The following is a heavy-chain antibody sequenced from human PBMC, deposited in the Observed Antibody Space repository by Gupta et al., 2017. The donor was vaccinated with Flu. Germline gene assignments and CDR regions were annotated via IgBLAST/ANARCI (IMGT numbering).Heavy chain of an antibody. J-gene: IGHJ3*01. CDR2: IYPGDSDV. CDR3: ARQRAAAGVWHAFDV. V-gene: IGHV5-51*01. D-gene: IGHD6-13*01. Sequence: MPGKGLEWMGIIYPGDSDVRYSPSFQGQVTISADKSINTAHLQWSSLKASDTAMYYCARQRAAAGVWHAFDVWGPGTMVTVSS.